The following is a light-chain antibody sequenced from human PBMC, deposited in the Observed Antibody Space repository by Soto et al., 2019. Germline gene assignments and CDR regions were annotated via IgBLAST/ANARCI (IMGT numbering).Light chain of an antibody. CDR1: QTIMTY. CDR3: QQSYNSPQT. V-gene: IGKV1-39*01. CDR2: AAS. J-gene: IGKJ1*01. Sequence: IQVSQSPSSLSASVGDEVTITCRASQTIMTYLNWYQLKPGEPPRLLIYAASSLQSGVPSRFSGSGSGTDFTLTISSLQPEDFATYSCQQSYNSPQTFGQGTKVDIK.